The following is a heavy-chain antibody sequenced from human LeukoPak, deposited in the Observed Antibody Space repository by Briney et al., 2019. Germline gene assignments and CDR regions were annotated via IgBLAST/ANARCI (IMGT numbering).Heavy chain of an antibody. Sequence: GGSLRLSCAASGFTFSSYGMHWVRQAPGKGLEWVAVIWYDGSNKYYTDSVKGRFTISRDNSKNTLYLQMNSLRVEDTAVYYCARNYGDYWGQGTLVTVSS. V-gene: IGHV3-33*01. CDR1: GFTFSSYG. CDR2: IWYDGSNK. CDR3: ARNYGDY. J-gene: IGHJ4*02.